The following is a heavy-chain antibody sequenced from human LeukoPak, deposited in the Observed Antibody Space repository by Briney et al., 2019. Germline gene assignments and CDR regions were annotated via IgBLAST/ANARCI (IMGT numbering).Heavy chain of an antibody. D-gene: IGHD4-23*01. CDR3: AGSYGGNPPIVYYYGMDV. CDR1: GGSISSYY. V-gene: IGHV4-59*01. CDR2: IYYSGST. Sequence: SETLSLTCSVSGGSISSYYWSWIRQPPGKGLEWIGYIYYSGSTNYNPSLKSRVTISVDKSKDQSSLKLSSVTAADTAVYYCAGSYGGNPPIVYYYGMDVWGQGTTVTVSS. J-gene: IGHJ6*02.